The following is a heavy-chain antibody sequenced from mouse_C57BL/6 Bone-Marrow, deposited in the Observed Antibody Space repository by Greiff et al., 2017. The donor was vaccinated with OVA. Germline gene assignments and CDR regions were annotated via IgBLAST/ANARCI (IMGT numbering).Heavy chain of an antibody. CDR2: IYPGDGDT. CDR3: ARGGVFLFAY. CDR1: GYAFSSYW. J-gene: IGHJ3*01. V-gene: IGHV1-80*01. Sequence: QVQLKESGAELVKPGASVKISCKASGYAFSSYWMNWVKQRPGKGLEWIGQIYPGDGDTNYNGKFKGKATLTADKSSSTAYMQLSSLTSEDSAVYFCARGGVFLFAYWGQGTLVTVSA.